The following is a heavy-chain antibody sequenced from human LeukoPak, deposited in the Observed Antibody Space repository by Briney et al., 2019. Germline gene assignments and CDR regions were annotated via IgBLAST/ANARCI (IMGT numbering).Heavy chain of an antibody. V-gene: IGHV3-23*01. Sequence: GSLRLSCAASGFTFSSYAMSWVRQAPGKGLEWVSAISGSGGSTYYADSVKGRFTISRDNSKNTLSLQMNSLRAEDTAIYYCARSYSSDWYYFDFWGQGTLVTVSS. J-gene: IGHJ4*02. CDR3: ARSYSSDWYYFDF. D-gene: IGHD6-19*01. CDR1: GFTFSSYA. CDR2: ISGSGGST.